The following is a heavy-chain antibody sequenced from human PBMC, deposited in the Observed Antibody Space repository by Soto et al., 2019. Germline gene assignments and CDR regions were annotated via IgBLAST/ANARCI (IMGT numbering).Heavy chain of an antibody. Sequence: PGGPLRLSCEASGLTFRGNAMTGVRQPQGKGLEWVSAISGSGGSTYYADSVKGRFTISRDNSKNTLYLQMNSLRAEDTAVYYCAKDFRTNNWKGFDPWGQGTLVTVSS. CDR2: ISGSGGST. CDR3: AKDFRTNNWKGFDP. J-gene: IGHJ5*02. D-gene: IGHD1-20*01. CDR1: GLTFRGNA. V-gene: IGHV3-23*01.